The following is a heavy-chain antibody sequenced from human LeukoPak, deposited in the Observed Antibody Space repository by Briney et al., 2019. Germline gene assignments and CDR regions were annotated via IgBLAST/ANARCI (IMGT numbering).Heavy chain of an antibody. V-gene: IGHV3-33*01. D-gene: IGHD3-10*01. CDR2: IWYDGSNK. J-gene: IGHJ4*02. CDR1: GFTFSSFG. CDR3: ARGNYYGSGSYYPFDY. Sequence: PGGSLRLSCAVSGFTFSSFGMHWVRQAPGKGLEWVAVIWYDGSNKYYADSVKGRFTISRDNSKNTLYLQMNSLRAEDTAVYYCARGNYYGSGSYYPFDYWGQGTLVTVSS.